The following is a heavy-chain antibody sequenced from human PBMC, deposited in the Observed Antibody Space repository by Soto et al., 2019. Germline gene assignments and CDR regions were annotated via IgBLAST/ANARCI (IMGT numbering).Heavy chain of an antibody. V-gene: IGHV1-69*01. J-gene: IGHJ6*02. Sequence: QVQLVQSGAEVKKPGSSVKVSCKAPGGNFSTYAISWVRQAPGQGLEWMGGVIPIFGTPKYAQKFQGRVTITADESTSTGYMELRSLRSEDTAVYYCARSQGGSSSLDIYYYYYYGMDGWGQGTTVTVSS. CDR1: GGNFSTYA. CDR3: ARSQGGSSSLDIYYYYYYGMDG. D-gene: IGHD2-15*01. CDR2: VIPIFGTP.